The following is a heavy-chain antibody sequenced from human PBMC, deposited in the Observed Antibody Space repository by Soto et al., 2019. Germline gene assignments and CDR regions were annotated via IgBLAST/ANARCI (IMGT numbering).Heavy chain of an antibody. Sequence: SETLSLTCAVYGGSFSGYYWSWIRQPPGKGLEWIGEINHSGSTNYNPSLKSRVTISVDTSKNQFSLKLSSVTAADTAVYYCARGRTPTLRQYCSGGSCYPHYYYYYMDVWGKGTTVTVSS. CDR3: ARGRTPTLRQYCSGGSCYPHYYYYYMDV. CDR1: GGSFSGYY. D-gene: IGHD2-15*01. J-gene: IGHJ6*03. V-gene: IGHV4-34*01. CDR2: INHSGST.